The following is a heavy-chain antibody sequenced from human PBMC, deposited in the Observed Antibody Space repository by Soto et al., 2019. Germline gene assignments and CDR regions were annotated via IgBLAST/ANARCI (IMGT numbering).Heavy chain of an antibody. CDR2: IYYSGST. Sequence: KASETLSLTCTVSGGSISSGGYYWSWIRQHPGKGLEWIGYIYYSGSTYYNPSLRRRVTISADRSENKFSLTLKSVTAADTAVYFCARDFERSAIGPWGQGTSVTVSS. D-gene: IGHD3-9*01. J-gene: IGHJ5*02. CDR3: ARDFERSAIGP. V-gene: IGHV4-31*03. CDR1: GGSISSGGYY.